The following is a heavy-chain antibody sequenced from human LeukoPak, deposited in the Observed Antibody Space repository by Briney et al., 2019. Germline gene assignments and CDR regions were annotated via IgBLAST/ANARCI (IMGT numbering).Heavy chain of an antibody. D-gene: IGHD1-7*01. V-gene: IGHV1-69*05. Sequence: SVKVSCKASGYTFTSYDINWVRQATGQGLEWMGRIIPIFGTANYAQKFQGRVTITTDESTSTAYMELSSLRSEDTAVYYCASQGLELSYYYYYMDVWGKGTTVTVSS. CDR1: GYTFTSYD. J-gene: IGHJ6*03. CDR3: ASQGLELSYYYYYMDV. CDR2: IIPIFGTA.